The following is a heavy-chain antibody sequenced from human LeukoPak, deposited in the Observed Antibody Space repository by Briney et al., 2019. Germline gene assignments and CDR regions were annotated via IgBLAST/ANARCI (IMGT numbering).Heavy chain of an antibody. V-gene: IGHV5-51*01. J-gene: IGHJ4*02. CDR3: ARHHYGSGNYYFDY. D-gene: IGHD3-10*01. CDR1: GYSFTSYW. CDR2: IYPGDADT. Sequence: GESLKISCQGSGYSFTSYWSGWVRQMPGKGLEWMGIIYPGDADTRYSPSFQGQVTISADKSISTAYLQWSSLKASDTAMYYCARHHYGSGNYYFDYWGQGTLVTVSS.